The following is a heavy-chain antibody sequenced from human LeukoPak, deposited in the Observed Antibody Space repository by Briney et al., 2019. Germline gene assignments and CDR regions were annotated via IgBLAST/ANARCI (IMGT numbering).Heavy chain of an antibody. V-gene: IGHV1-69*05. CDR3: ARESCTNGVCYTYYFQH. CDR2: IIPIFGTA. J-gene: IGHJ1*01. D-gene: IGHD2-8*01. Sequence: GASVKVSCKASGGTFSSYAISWVRQAPGQGLEWMGGIIPIFGTANYAQKFQGRVTMTRDTSISTAYMELSRLRSDDTAVYYCARESCTNGVCYTYYFQHWGQGTLVTVSS. CDR1: GGTFSSYA.